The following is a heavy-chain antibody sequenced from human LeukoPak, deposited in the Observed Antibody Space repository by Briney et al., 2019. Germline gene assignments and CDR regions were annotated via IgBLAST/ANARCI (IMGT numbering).Heavy chain of an antibody. Sequence: ASVKVSCKASGYTFTSYDINWVRQATGQGLEWMGWINPNSGGTNCAQKFQGRVTMTRDTSISTAYMELSRLRSDDTAVYYCARDHSSSCGYWGQGTLVTVSS. CDR1: GYTFTSYD. CDR2: INPNSGGT. CDR3: ARDHSSSCGY. J-gene: IGHJ4*02. D-gene: IGHD6-13*01. V-gene: IGHV1-2*02.